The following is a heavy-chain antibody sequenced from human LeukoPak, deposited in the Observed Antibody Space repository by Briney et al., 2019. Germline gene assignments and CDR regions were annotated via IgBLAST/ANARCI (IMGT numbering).Heavy chain of an antibody. CDR3: AREESIVVVPAATGNWFDP. D-gene: IGHD2-2*01. CDR2: IKQDGSEK. CDR1: GFTFSSYW. J-gene: IGHJ5*02. Sequence: GGSLRLSCAASGFTFSSYWMSWVRQAPGKGLEWVANIKQDGSEKYYVDSVKGRFTISRDNAKNSLYLQMNSLRAEDTAVYYCAREESIVVVPAATGNWFDPWGQGTLVTVSS. V-gene: IGHV3-7*03.